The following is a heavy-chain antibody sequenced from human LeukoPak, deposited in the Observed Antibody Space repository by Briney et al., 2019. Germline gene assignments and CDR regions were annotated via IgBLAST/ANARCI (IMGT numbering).Heavy chain of an antibody. CDR2: IYHSGST. J-gene: IGHJ5*02. Sequence: SETLSLTCAVYGGSFSGYYWNWIRQAPGKGLEWIGSIYHSGSTYYNPSLKSRVTISVDTSKNQFSLKLSSVTAADTAVYYCARVVTMVRGVSSGNWFDPWGQGTLVTVSS. CDR1: GGSFSGYY. D-gene: IGHD3-10*01. V-gene: IGHV4-34*01. CDR3: ARVVTMVRGVSSGNWFDP.